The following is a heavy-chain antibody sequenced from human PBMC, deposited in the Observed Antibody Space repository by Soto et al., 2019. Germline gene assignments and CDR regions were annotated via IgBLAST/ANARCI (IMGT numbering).Heavy chain of an antibody. J-gene: IGHJ4*02. CDR2: IYSSGST. Sequence: QVQLQESGPGLVKPSETLSLTCTVSGGSINTYYWSWIRQAPGKGLEWIGHIYSSGSTNYNPSLKSRVTISVDTSKNRFSLELGSVTAADTAVYFCARSGDCSGYYYVFDYWGQGTLVTVSS. CDR3: ARSGDCSGYYYVFDY. V-gene: IGHV4-59*01. CDR1: GGSINTYY. D-gene: IGHD3-22*01.